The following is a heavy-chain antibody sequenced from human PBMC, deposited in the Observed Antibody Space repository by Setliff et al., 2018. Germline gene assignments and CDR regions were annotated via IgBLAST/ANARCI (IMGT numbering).Heavy chain of an antibody. CDR2: ISSSGSLI. CDR1: GFTFSDYY. D-gene: IGHD5-18*01. Sequence: GGSLRLSCATSGFTFSDYYMSWIRQTPGKGLEWVAYISSSGSLIYYPDSVKGRFTISRDNAKKSVDLQMNSLRAEDTAVYYCARGHTSMAPWGQGTLVTVSS. J-gene: IGHJ5*02. V-gene: IGHV3-11*01. CDR3: ARGHTSMAP.